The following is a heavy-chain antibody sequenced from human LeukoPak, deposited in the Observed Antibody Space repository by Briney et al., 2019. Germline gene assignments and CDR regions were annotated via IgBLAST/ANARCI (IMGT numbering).Heavy chain of an antibody. CDR1: GFTFSHHW. V-gene: IGHV3-7*04. Sequence: PGESLRLSCEAPGFTFSHHWMSWVRQAPGKGLEWVANINQDGSGGYYVDSVKGRFKISRDNAKNSLYLQMSSLRAEDTAVYYCARDAAYYADHWGQGTLVTVSS. D-gene: IGHD3-10*01. CDR3: ARDAAYYADH. CDR2: INQDGSGG. J-gene: IGHJ1*01.